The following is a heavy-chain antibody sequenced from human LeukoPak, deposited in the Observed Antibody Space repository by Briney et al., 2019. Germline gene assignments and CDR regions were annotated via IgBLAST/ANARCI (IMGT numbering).Heavy chain of an antibody. D-gene: IGHD6-19*01. CDR1: GFTFSIYS. CDR3: ATDAAGWARDN. J-gene: IGHJ4*02. Sequence: NPGRSLRLSCAASGFTFSIYSMSWVRQAPGRGLEWVSTITGSGNDIFYADSVKGRFTISRDNTKKSLYLQMNSLRSEDTGVYYCATDAAGWARDNWGQGTLVTVSS. V-gene: IGHV3-21*01. CDR2: ITGSGNDI.